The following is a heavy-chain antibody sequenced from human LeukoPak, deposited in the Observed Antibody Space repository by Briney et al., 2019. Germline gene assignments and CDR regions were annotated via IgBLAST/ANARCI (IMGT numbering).Heavy chain of an antibody. CDR1: GGSFSGYY. V-gene: IGHV4-34*01. Sequence: PSETLSLTCAVYGGSFSGYYWSWIRQPPGKGLEWIGEINHSGSTNYNPSLKSRVTISVDTSKNQFSLKLSSVTAADTAVYYCARRGATTSVWWFDPWGQGTLVTVSS. CDR2: INHSGST. J-gene: IGHJ5*02. D-gene: IGHD1-26*01. CDR3: ARRGATTSVWWFDP.